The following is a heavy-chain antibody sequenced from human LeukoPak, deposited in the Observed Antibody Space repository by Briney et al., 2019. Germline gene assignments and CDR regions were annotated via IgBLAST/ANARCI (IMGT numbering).Heavy chain of an antibody. CDR1: GFIFSSHA. D-gene: IGHD2-15*01. Sequence: PGGSLRLSCAASGFIFSSHAMSWVRQAPGKGLEWVSVLSGSGGGTDYTDSVKGRFTISRDNSKNTLYLQINSLRAEDTAVYYCAKATVGYCSDGSCYLDFDYWGQGTLVTVSS. CDR2: LSGSGGGT. J-gene: IGHJ4*02. V-gene: IGHV3-23*01. CDR3: AKATVGYCSDGSCYLDFDY.